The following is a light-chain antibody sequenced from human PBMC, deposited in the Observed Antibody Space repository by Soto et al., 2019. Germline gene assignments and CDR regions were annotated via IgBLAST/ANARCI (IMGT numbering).Light chain of an antibody. V-gene: IGLV4-60*02. Sequence: QSVLTQSSSASASLGSSVKLTCTLSSGHSSYIIAWHQQQPGKAPRYLMKLEGSGSYNKGSGVPDRFSGSSSWADRYLTISNLQFEAEADYYCETWDSNTHTVFGGGTKLTVL. CDR2: LEGSGSY. CDR1: SGHSSYI. CDR3: ETWDSNTHTV. J-gene: IGLJ3*02.